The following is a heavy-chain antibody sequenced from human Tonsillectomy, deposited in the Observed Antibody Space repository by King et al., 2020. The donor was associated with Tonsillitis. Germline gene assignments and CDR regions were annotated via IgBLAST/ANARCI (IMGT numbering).Heavy chain of an antibody. V-gene: IGHV1-2*02. CDR1: GYTFTDYY. D-gene: IGHD2-15*01. CDR3: AREAGSGAYNHFDY. CDR2: INSKSGVT. Sequence: VQLVQSGAEVKTPGASVKVSCKASGYTFTDYYMHWVRQAPGQGLEWMGWINSKSGVTNFSEYFQGRVTMSRDTSISTAYAELRRLTSDDTAVYYCAREAGSGAYNHFDYWGQGTLVTVSS. J-gene: IGHJ4*02.